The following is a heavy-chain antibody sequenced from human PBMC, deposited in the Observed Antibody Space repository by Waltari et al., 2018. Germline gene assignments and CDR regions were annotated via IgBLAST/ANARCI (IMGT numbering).Heavy chain of an antibody. J-gene: IGHJ3*01. CDR2: MSPQSGDT. CDR3: ARGKSWGLDALDV. Sequence: QVQLMQSGAEVKKPGASVKVSCKTSGDTLTNYDINWVRLATGKGLEWMGWMSPQSGDTGYADKFQGRVTMTWNTSITTAHMELRGLNSDDTAVYYCARGKSWGLDALDVWGQGEVVTVSS. V-gene: IGHV1-8*01. CDR1: GDTLTNYD. D-gene: IGHD3-16*01.